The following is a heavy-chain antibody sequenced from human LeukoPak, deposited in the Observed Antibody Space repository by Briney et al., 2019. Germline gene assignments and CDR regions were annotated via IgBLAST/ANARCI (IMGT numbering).Heavy chain of an antibody. CDR1: GGTFSSYA. Sequence: ASVKVSCKASGGTFSSYAISWVRQAPGQGLEWMGGIIPIFGTANYAQKFQGRVTITADESTSTAHMELSSLRSEDTAVYYCARVSPDDCSSTSCYTQIPSVYYYYYGMDVWGQGTTVTVSS. J-gene: IGHJ6*02. CDR3: ARVSPDDCSSTSCYTQIPSVYYYYYGMDV. D-gene: IGHD2-2*02. V-gene: IGHV1-69*01. CDR2: IIPIFGTA.